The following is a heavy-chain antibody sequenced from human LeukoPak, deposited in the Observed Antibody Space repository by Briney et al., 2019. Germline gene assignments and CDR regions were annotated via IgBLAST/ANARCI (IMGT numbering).Heavy chain of an antibody. CDR1: GFTFRSYE. Sequence: GGSLRLSCAASGFTFRSYEMNWVRQAPGKGLEWVSYISSGGSTIYYADSVKGRFTISRDNAKNSLYLQMNSLRAEDTAVYHCARGRWDYGDFGPYNYGMDVWGQGTTVTVSS. V-gene: IGHV3-48*03. D-gene: IGHD4-17*01. CDR2: ISSGGSTI. CDR3: ARGRWDYGDFGPYNYGMDV. J-gene: IGHJ6*02.